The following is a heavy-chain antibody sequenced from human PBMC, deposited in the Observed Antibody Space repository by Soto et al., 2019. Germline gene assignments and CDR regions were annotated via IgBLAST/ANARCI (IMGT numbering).Heavy chain of an antibody. D-gene: IGHD6-19*01. Sequence: QVQLVESGGGVVQPGRSVRLSCAASGFTFSTYAMHWVRQAPGKGQEWVAFISNGGSNKYYADSVKGRFNISRDNSENTLYLQMSSLRPEDTAVYYCARGSSSGWLDYWDQGTLVTVSS. J-gene: IGHJ4*02. CDR3: ARGSSSGWLDY. CDR2: ISNGGSNK. V-gene: IGHV3-30-3*01. CDR1: GFTFSTYA.